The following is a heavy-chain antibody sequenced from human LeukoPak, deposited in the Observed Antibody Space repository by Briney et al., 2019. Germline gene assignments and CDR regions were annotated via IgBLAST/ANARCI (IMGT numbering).Heavy chain of an antibody. CDR2: ISGSGGST. J-gene: IGHJ4*02. CDR1: GFTFSSYA. CDR3: ARDRAVRD. D-gene: IGHD4-17*01. Sequence: GGSLRLSCAASGFTFSSYAMSWVRQAPGKGLEWVSAISGSGGSTYYADSVKGRFTISRDNAKNSLYLQMNSLRDEDTAVYYCARDRAVRDWGQGTLVTVSS. V-gene: IGHV3-23*01.